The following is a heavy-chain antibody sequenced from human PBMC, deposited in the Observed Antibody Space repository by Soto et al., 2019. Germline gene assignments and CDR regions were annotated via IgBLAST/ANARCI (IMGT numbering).Heavy chain of an antibody. D-gene: IGHD2-2*01. CDR3: ARVGHCTSTSCYLMDV. V-gene: IGHV4-34*01. Sequence: QVQLQQWGAGLLKPSETLSLTCAVYGGPFSNYYWNWIRQPPGKGLEWIGEIDHSGSNTCNPSLKSRIPLSIDTSKNQFSLKLSSVTAADTAVYYCARVGHCTSTSCYLMDVWGQGTTVTVSS. CDR2: IDHSGSN. J-gene: IGHJ6*02. CDR1: GGPFSNYY.